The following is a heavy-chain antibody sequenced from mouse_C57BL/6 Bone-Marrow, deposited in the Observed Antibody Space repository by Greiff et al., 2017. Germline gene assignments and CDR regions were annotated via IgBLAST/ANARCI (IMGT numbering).Heavy chain of an antibody. CDR1: GYTFTSYG. D-gene: IGHD1-1*01. V-gene: IGHV1-81*01. CDR3: ARYVAGIAY. CDR2: IYPRSGNT. J-gene: IGHJ3*01. Sequence: VQRVESGAELARPGASVKLSCKASGYTFTSYGIRWVKQRPGQGLEWIGGIYPRSGNTYYNEKFKGKATLTADKSSSTAYMELSSLTSEDSAVYFCARYVAGIAYWGQGTLVTVSA.